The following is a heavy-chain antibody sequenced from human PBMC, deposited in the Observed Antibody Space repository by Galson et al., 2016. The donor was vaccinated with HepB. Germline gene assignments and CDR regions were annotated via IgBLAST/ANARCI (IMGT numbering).Heavy chain of an antibody. CDR1: GGPISSGDYY. CDR2: IYYSRST. Sequence: TLSLTCTVSGGPISSGDYYWSWIRQHPGKGLQSIGNIYYSRSTYYNPSPKSRVTLSVDRSKNQFSLQLRSVTAAHTAVYSWARDVNVRPLRAFDFWGQGTLLTVSS. CDR3: ARDVNVRPLRAFDF. J-gene: IGHJ4*02. V-gene: IGHV4-31*03.